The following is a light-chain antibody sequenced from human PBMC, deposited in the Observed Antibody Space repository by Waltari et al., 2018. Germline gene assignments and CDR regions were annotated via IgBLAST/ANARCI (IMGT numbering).Light chain of an antibody. CDR2: KAS. J-gene: IGKJ4*01. CDR1: ESVKNN. CDR3: HQYNTLPLT. Sequence: DVPLTHSPSPLSASVAASVSITCRASESVKNNLAWYQHQPGKAPKVLVHKASRLESGVPSRFSGSGYGTEFTLTISSLEPDDFATYYCHQYNTLPLTFGGGTKVEIK. V-gene: IGKV1-5*03.